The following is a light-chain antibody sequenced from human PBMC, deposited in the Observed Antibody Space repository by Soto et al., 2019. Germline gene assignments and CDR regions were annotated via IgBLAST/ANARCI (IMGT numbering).Light chain of an antibody. CDR3: SSDLTTNPLV. V-gene: IGLV2-14*03. CDR2: DVN. CDR1: SSDVGAYEH. Sequence: QSALTQPASVSGSPGQSVTISCTGASSDVGAYEHVSWYQQHPGRAPKLILYDVNNRPSGVSNHFSGSKSGNTASLVISGLQANYVADYYCSSDLTTNPLVFGSGPKVTVL. J-gene: IGLJ1*01.